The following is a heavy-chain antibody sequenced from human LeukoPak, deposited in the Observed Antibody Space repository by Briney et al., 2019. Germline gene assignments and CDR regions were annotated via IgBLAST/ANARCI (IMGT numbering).Heavy chain of an antibody. V-gene: IGHV1-46*03. CDR2: INPSSGRT. CDR3: TRDLTN. Sequence: ASVKPSCKASRHTSTNYSIHWVRQTPGQGLEWMGIINPSSGRTSYAQKFQGKVTMTSDTSTNTSYMDVSSLRSEDTAIYYCTRDLTNWGQGTLVTVSS. CDR1: RHTSTNYS. J-gene: IGHJ4*02.